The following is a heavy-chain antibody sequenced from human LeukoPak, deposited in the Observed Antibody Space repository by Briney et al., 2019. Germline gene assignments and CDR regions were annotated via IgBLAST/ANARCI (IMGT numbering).Heavy chain of an antibody. CDR1: GISISNYY. CDR3: AGGPSGTAFDD. CDR2: IYTSGNT. V-gene: IGHV4-4*07. Sequence: SETLSLTCAVSGISISNYYWSWIRQPAGRGLEWIGRIYTSGNTNYKPSLKSRLTISVDKSKNHLSLKLTSLTAADTAFYYCAGGPSGTAFDDWGHGTLVTVSS. J-gene: IGHJ4*01. D-gene: IGHD1-1*01.